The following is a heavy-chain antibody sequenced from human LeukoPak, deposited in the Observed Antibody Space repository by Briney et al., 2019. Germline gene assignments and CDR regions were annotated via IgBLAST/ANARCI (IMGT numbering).Heavy chain of an antibody. D-gene: IGHD2-15*01. J-gene: IGHJ6*02. Sequence: ASVKVSCKASGYTFTGYYMHWVRQAPGQGLEWMGWINPNSGGTNYAQKFQGRFTMTRDTSISTAYMELSRLRSDDTAVYYCARDVSLYCSGGSCYEIGPYYYYGMDVWGQGTTVTVSS. CDR2: INPNSGGT. CDR1: GYTFTGYY. V-gene: IGHV1-2*02. CDR3: ARDVSLYCSGGSCYEIGPYYYYGMDV.